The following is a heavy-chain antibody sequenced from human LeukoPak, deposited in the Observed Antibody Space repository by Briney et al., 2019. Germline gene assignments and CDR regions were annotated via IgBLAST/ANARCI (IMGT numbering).Heavy chain of an antibody. CDR2: ISAYNGNT. D-gene: IGHD2/OR15-2a*01. CDR1: GYTFTSYG. CDR3: ARGREYLTPGLGYFDY. V-gene: IGHV1-18*01. J-gene: IGHJ4*02. Sequence: ASVKVSCKASGYTFTSYGISWVRQAPGQGLEWMGWISAYNGNTNYAQKLQGRVTMTTDTSTSTAYMELRSLRSDDTAVYYCARGREYLTPGLGYFDYWGQGTLVTVSS.